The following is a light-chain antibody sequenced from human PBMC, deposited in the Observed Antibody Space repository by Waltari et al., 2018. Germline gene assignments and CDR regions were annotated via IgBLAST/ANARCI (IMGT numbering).Light chain of an antibody. CDR3: QSYDSSLSGVV. J-gene: IGLJ2*01. CDR2: GNT. CDR1: NSNIGAGYD. Sequence: QSVLTQPPSVSAAPGQRVTISCTGSNSNIGAGYDVHWYQQLPGIAPKLPIYGNTKRPSGFPDRFSGSKSGTSASLAITVLQAEDEAVYYCQSYDSSLSGVVFGGGTKLPV. V-gene: IGLV1-40*01.